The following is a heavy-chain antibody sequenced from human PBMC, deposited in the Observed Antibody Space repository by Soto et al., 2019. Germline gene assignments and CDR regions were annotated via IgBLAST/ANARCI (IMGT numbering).Heavy chain of an antibody. J-gene: IGHJ6*02. CDR2: ISSSSSYI. V-gene: IGHV3-21*06. D-gene: IGHD3-3*01. Sequence: EVQLVESGGGLVKPGGSLRLSCAASGFTFSSYSMNWVRQAPGKGLEWVSSISSSSSYIYYADSVKGRFTISRDNAKNSLYLQMNSLRGEDKALYYCARGPTYYDFCSGLSEGYYYYYYGMAVWGQGTTVTVS. CDR1: GFTFSSYS. CDR3: ARGPTYYDFCSGLSEGYYYYYYGMAV.